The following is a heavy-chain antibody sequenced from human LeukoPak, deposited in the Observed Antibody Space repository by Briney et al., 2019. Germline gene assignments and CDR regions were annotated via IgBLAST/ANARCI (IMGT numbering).Heavy chain of an antibody. J-gene: IGHJ3*01. D-gene: IGHD3-16*01. CDR2: ISGSGGST. V-gene: IGHV3-23*01. CDR3: AKGGFNGDAFDF. CDR1: GFTFSSYA. Sequence: GGSLRLSFAASGFTFSSYAMNWVRQAPGKGLEWVSGISGSGGSTYYADSVKGRFTISRDNSKNTLYLQMNSLRAEDTAVYYCAKGGFNGDAFDFWGQGTMVTVSS.